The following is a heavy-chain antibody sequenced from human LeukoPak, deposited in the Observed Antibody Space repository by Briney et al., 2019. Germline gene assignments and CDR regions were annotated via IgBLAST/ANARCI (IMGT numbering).Heavy chain of an antibody. CDR3: ARGGRTYGSGGIGAFDI. Sequence: GGSLRLSCAASGFTFSSYDMHWVRQATGKGLEWVSAIGTAGDTYYPGSVKGRFTISRENAKNSLYLQMNSLRAGDTAVYYCARGGRTYGSGGIGAFDIWGQGTMVTVSS. CDR1: GFTFSSYD. D-gene: IGHD3-10*01. CDR2: IGTAGDT. J-gene: IGHJ3*02. V-gene: IGHV3-13*01.